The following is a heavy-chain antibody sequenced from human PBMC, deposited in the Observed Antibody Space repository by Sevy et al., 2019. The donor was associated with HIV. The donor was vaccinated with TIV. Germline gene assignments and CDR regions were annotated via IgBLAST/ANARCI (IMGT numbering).Heavy chain of an antibody. CDR2: ISGTGGSGDKT. CDR1: GFIFSNYA. CDR3: ARKYDSSGYFDY. J-gene: IGHJ4*02. Sequence: GGSLRLSCAASGFIFSNYAMNWVRQAPGKGLEWVAGISGTGGSGDKTNYADSVKGRFTISRDDSKNSLYLQLNRLRAEDTAIYYCARKYDSSGYFDYWGQGALVTVSS. D-gene: IGHD3-22*01. V-gene: IGHV3-23*01.